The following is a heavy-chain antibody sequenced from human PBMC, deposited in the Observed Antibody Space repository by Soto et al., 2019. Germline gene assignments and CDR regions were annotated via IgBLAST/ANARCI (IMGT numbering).Heavy chain of an antibody. CDR1: GFTFDDYA. CDR3: VKDESINWYSGHFRH. CDR2: INWNSGSI. D-gene: IGHD6-13*01. Sequence: EVQLVESGGGLVQPGRSLRLSCAASGFTFDDYAMHLVRQVPGKGLEWVSGINWNSGSIGYGDSVKGRFAISRDNAKNSLHLQMNSLSAEDTAFYYCVKDESINWYSGHFRHWGQGTLVTVSS. J-gene: IGHJ1*01. V-gene: IGHV3-9*01.